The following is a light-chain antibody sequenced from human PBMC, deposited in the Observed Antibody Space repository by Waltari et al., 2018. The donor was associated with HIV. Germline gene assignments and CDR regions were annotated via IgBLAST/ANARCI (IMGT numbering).Light chain of an antibody. V-gene: IGKV1-5*03. CDR2: SAS. Sequence: DIQMTQSPPSLSVSVGDGVTFTCRASETVTSYLAWYQQRLGAAPKLLIYSASTLVTGVSSTFAASGSGTHFTLTIHSLQPDDVATYFCQQYGSYPWTFGQGTRV. J-gene: IGKJ1*01. CDR1: ETVTSY. CDR3: QQYGSYPWT.